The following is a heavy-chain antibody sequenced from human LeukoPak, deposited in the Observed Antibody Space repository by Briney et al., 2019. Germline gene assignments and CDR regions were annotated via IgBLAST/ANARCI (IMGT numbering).Heavy chain of an antibody. V-gene: IGHV1-46*01. J-gene: IGHJ6*03. CDR1: GYTFTSYY. D-gene: IGHD3-3*01. Sequence: ASVKVSCKASGYTFTSYYMHWVRQAPGQGLEWMGIINPSGGSTSYAQKFQGRVTMTRDTSTSTVYMELSSLRSEDTAVYYCARVVRYDFRSGYPLSYYCYMDVWGKGTTVTVSS. CDR3: ARVVRYDFRSGYPLSYYCYMDV. CDR2: INPSGGST.